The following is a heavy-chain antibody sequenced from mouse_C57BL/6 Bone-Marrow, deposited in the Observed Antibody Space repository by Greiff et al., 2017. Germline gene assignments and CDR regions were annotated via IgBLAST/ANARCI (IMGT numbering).Heavy chain of an antibody. D-gene: IGHD1-1*01. CDR2: FNPGSGGT. CDR3: ARIPNYYYGSSPWFAY. Sequence: VQLQQSGAELVRPGTSVKVSCTASGYAFTNYLIEWVKQRPGQGLEWIGVFNPGSGGTNYNETFKGKATLTADKSSSPAYMLLTGLTSEDSAVYFCARIPNYYYGSSPWFAYGGQGTLVTVSA. V-gene: IGHV1-54*01. CDR1: GYAFTNYL. J-gene: IGHJ3*01.